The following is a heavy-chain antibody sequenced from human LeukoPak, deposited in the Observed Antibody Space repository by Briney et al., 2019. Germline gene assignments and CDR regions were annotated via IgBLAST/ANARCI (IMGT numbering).Heavy chain of an antibody. D-gene: IGHD3-22*01. Sequence: SVKVSCKASGGTFSSYAISWVRQAPGQGLEWMGRIIPIFGVANYAQKFQGRVTITADKSTSTAYMELSSLRSEDAAVYYCARSTAITMIVVDPWGQGTLVTVSS. CDR3: ARSTAITMIVVDP. CDR2: IIPIFGVA. CDR1: GGTFSSYA. V-gene: IGHV1-69*04. J-gene: IGHJ5*02.